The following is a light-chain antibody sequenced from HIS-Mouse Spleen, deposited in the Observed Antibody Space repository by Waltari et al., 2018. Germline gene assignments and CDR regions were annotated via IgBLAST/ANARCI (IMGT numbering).Light chain of an antibody. Sequence: SYVLTQPPSVSVAPGKTARITCGGNNIGSKSVHWYQQKPGQAPVLVVYDDSDRHSGVPERFSGSNSGNTATLTISRVEAGDEADYYCQVWDSSSDHPYVFGTGTKVTVL. V-gene: IGLV3-21*03. CDR3: QVWDSSSDHPYV. J-gene: IGLJ1*01. CDR1: NIGSKS. CDR2: DDS.